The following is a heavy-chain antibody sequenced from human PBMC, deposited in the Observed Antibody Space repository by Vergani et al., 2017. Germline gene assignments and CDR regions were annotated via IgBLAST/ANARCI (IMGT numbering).Heavy chain of an antibody. CDR3: ARLTGTTGYYYYYGMDV. J-gene: IGHJ6*02. CDR1: GGSFSGYY. CDR2: INHSGST. V-gene: IGHV4-34*01. D-gene: IGHD1-1*01. Sequence: QVQLQQWGAGLLKPSETLSLTCAVYGGSFSGYYWSWIRQPPGKGLEWIGEINHSGSTNYNPSLKSRVTISVDTSKNQFSLKLSSVTAADTAVYYCARLTGTTGYYYYYGMDVWGQGP.